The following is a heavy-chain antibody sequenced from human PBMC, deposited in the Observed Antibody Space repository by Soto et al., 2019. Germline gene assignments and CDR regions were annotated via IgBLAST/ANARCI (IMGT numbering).Heavy chain of an antibody. D-gene: IGHD6-19*01. CDR2: ISSSSSYI. V-gene: IGHV3-21*01. CDR3: AREPANGYSSGWYAFDI. CDR1: GFTFSSYS. J-gene: IGHJ3*02. Sequence: GGSLRLSCAASGFTFSSYSMNWVRQAPGKGLEWVSSISSSSSYIYYADSVKGRFTISRDNAKNSLYLQMNSLRAEDTAVYYCAREPANGYSSGWYAFDIWGQGTMVTVSS.